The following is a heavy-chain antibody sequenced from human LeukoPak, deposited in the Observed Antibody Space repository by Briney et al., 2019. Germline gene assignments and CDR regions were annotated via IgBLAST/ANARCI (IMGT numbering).Heavy chain of an antibody. CDR3: ARDGLQRWLQFGGHFDY. V-gene: IGHV1-18*01. CDR1: GYTFTSYG. CDR2: ISAYNGNT. D-gene: IGHD5-24*01. J-gene: IGHJ4*02. Sequence: ASVKVSCKASGYTFTSYGISWVRQAPGQGLEWMGWISAYNGNTNYAQKLQGRVTMTTDTSTSTAYMELRSLRSDDTAVYDCARDGLQRWLQFGGHFDYWGQGTLVTVSS.